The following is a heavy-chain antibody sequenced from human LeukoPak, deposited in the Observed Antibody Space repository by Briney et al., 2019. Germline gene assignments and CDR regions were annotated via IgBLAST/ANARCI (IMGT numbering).Heavy chain of an antibody. CDR2: ISSSSSYI. CDR1: GFTFSSYS. D-gene: IGHD3-9*01. Sequence: GGSLRLSCAASGFTFSSYSMNWVRQAPGKGLEWVSSISSSSSYIYYADSVKGRFTISRDNAKNSLYLQMNSLRAEDTAVYYCARDPAGHEYFDWLPPNYYYYYMDVWGKGTTVTVSS. CDR3: ARDPAGHEYFDWLPPNYYYYYMDV. V-gene: IGHV3-21*01. J-gene: IGHJ6*03.